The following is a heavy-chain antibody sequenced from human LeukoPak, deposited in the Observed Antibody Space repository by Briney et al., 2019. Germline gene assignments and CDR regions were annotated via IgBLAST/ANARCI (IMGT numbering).Heavy chain of an antibody. V-gene: IGHV1-69*05. Sequence: SVKVSCKASGGTFSSYAISWVRQAPGQGLEWMGGIIPIFGTANYAQKFQGRVTITTDESTSTAYMELSSLRSEDAAVYYCARATEYQLIHYYNMDVWGKGTTVTVSS. CDR2: IIPIFGTA. CDR3: ARATEYQLIHYYNMDV. D-gene: IGHD2-2*01. J-gene: IGHJ6*03. CDR1: GGTFSSYA.